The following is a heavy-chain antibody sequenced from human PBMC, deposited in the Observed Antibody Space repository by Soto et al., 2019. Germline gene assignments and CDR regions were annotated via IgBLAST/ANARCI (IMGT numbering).Heavy chain of an antibody. CDR3: AREAQYRSGSYYHDY. CDR1: GYSISSGYY. D-gene: IGHD3-10*01. J-gene: IGHJ4*02. Sequence: SETLSLTCAVSGYSISSGYYWGWIRQPPGKGLEWIGSIYHSGSTYYNPSLKSRVTLSLDMSNNHFSLKLTSVTAADTAVYYCAREAQYRSGSYYHDYWGQGTLVTVSS. CDR2: IYHSGST. V-gene: IGHV4-38-2*02.